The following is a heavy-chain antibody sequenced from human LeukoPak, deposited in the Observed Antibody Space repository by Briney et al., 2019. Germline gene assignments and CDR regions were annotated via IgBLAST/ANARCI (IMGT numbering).Heavy chain of an antibody. CDR2: ISGSGGST. CDR3: AKGSSHCSSTSCPNDY. D-gene: IGHD2-2*01. Sequence: LSXAASGFTFNNXGISWVRQAPGXXLEXVSAISGSGGSTYYADSVRGRFTISRDNSKNTLYLQMNSLRVEDAAVYYCAKGSSHCSSTSCPNDYWGQGTLVTVSS. CDR1: GFTFNNXG. V-gene: IGHV3-23*01. J-gene: IGHJ4*02.